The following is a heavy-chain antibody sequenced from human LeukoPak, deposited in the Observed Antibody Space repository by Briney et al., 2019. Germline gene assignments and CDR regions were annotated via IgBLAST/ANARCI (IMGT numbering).Heavy chain of an antibody. CDR1: GFTFDDYA. CDR3: AKGTGGIDY. CDR2: ISWNSGGI. J-gene: IGHJ4*02. D-gene: IGHD7-27*01. Sequence: GGSLRLSCAASGFTFDDYAMHWVRQAPGKGLEWVSDISWNSGGIGYADSVKGRFTISRDNAKNSLYLQMNSLRAEDTALYYCAKGTGGIDYWGQGTLVTVST. V-gene: IGHV3-9*01.